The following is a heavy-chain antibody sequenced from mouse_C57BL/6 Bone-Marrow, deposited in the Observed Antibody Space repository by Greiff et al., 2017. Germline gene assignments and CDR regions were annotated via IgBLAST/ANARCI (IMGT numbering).Heavy chain of an antibody. CDR2: IDPSDSYT. V-gene: IGHV1-69*01. CDR1: GYTFTSYW. J-gene: IGHJ2*01. D-gene: IGHD1-1*01. CDR3: ARWGVTTVVSSFDY. Sequence: QVQLQQPGAELVMPGASVTLSCKASGYTFTSYWMHWVKQRPGQGLEWIGEIDPSDSYTNYNQKFKGKSTLTVDKSSSTAYMQLSSLTSEDSAVYYCARWGVTTVVSSFDYWGQGTTLTVSS.